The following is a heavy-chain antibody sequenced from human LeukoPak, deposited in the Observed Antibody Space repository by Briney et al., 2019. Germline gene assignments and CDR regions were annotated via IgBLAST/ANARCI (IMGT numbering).Heavy chain of an antibody. D-gene: IGHD5-18*01. CDR2: IYYSGST. V-gene: IGHV4-39*02. CDR3: AREGWSYGNLYYFDY. CDR1: GGSISSSSYY. Sequence: SETLSLTCTASGGSISSSSYYWGWIRQPPGKGLEWIGSIYYSGSTYYNPSLKSRVTISVDTSKNQLSLKLSSVTAADTAVYYCAREGWSYGNLYYFDYWGQGTLVTVSS. J-gene: IGHJ4*02.